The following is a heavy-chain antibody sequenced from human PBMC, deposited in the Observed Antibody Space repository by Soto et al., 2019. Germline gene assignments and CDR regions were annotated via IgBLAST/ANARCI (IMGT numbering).Heavy chain of an antibody. D-gene: IGHD3-10*01. J-gene: IGHJ5*02. CDR1: GYALTELS. CDR2: FDPEDGET. CDR3: ARTLFYGSGSFTPYNWFDP. Sequence: GASVKVSCKVSGYALTELSMHWVRQAPGKGLEWMGGFDPEDGETIYAQKFQGRVTMTEDTSTSTAYMELRSLRSDDTAVYYCARTLFYGSGSFTPYNWFDPWGQGTLVTVSS. V-gene: IGHV1-24*01.